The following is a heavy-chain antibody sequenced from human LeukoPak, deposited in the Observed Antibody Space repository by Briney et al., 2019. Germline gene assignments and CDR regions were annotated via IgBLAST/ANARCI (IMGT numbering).Heavy chain of an antibody. CDR1: GFTFSSYS. V-gene: IGHV3-21*01. CDR3: ARSFGVVTPSHY. Sequence: GGSLRLSCAASGFTFSSYSMNWVRQAPGKGLGWVSSISSSSSYIYYADSVKGRFTISRDNAKNSLYLQMNSLRAEDTAVYYCARSFGVVTPSHYWGQGTLVTVSS. J-gene: IGHJ4*02. D-gene: IGHD3-3*01. CDR2: ISSSSSYI.